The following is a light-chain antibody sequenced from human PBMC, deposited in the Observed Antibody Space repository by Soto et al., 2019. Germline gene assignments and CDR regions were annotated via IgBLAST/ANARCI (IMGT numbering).Light chain of an antibody. CDR3: QQYGTSRT. V-gene: IGKV3-20*01. J-gene: IGKJ1*01. CDR1: QSVSSRY. Sequence: EIVLTQSPGTLSLSPGEGATLSCRASQSVSSRYLAWYQRKPGQPARLLIYGASSRATGIPDRFSGSGSGTEFTLTISSLEPEDFAVYYCQQYGTSRTFGQGTKVDIK. CDR2: GAS.